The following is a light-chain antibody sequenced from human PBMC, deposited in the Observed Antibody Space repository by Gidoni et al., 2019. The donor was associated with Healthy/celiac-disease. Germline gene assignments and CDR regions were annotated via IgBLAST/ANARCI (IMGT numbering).Light chain of an antibody. V-gene: IGLV2-23*01. J-gene: IGLJ3*02. CDR3: CSYAGSCWV. CDR2: EGS. Sequence: QSALTQPASVSGSPGQSITISCTGTSSDVGSYNLVSWYQQHPGKAPKLMIYEGSKRPSGVSNRFSGSKSGNTASLTISGPQAEDEADYYCCSYAGSCWVFGGGTKLTVL. CDR1: SSDVGSYNL.